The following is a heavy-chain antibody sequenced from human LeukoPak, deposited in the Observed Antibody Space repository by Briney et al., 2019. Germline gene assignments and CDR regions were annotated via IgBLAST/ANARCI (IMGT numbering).Heavy chain of an antibody. CDR1: GFTFSSYG. V-gene: IGHV3-30*02. J-gene: IGHJ5*02. CDR2: IRYDGSDK. D-gene: IGHD5-12*01. Sequence: GGSLRLSCAASGFTFSSYGMHWVRQAPGKGLEWVAFIRYDGSDKNYADSVKGRFTISRDNSKNTLYLQMNSLRAEYTAVYYCAKDRVHYSGYDYFDPWGQGTLVTVSS. CDR3: AKDRVHYSGYDYFDP.